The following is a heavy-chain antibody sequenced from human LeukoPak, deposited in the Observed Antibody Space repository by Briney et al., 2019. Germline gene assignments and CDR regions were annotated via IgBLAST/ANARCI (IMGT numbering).Heavy chain of an antibody. CDR3: SRDFVGAEDY. Sequence: QPGGSLRLSCAASGFTFSSYSMNWVRQAPGKGLEWVSYISSSSSTIYYADSVKGRFTISRDTATNTLYLEMNSLRAEDTAVYYYSRDFVGAEDYWGQGTLVTVSS. V-gene: IGHV3-48*04. D-gene: IGHD3-16*01. CDR2: ISSSSSTI. J-gene: IGHJ4*02. CDR1: GFTFSSYS.